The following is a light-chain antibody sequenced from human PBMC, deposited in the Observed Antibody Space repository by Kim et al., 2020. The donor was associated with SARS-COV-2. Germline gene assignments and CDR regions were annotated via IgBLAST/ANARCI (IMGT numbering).Light chain of an antibody. J-gene: IGLJ2*01. CDR1: RYNIGSEY. CDR2: RNN. Sequence: QKVTISVSGSRYNIGSEYVYWYQHLPGTAPKLLIHRNNQRPSGVPDRISGSKSGTSASLVISGLRSEDEATYYCAAWDDSLSGVVFGGGTKLTVL. CDR3: AAWDDSLSGVV. V-gene: IGLV1-47*01.